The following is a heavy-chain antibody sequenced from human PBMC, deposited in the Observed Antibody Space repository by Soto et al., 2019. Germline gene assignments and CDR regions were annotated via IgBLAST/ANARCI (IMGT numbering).Heavy chain of an antibody. Sequence: EWMGIIYPGDSDTRYSPSFQGQVTISADKSISTAYXXWXSLXASDTAMYYCAKGYDFWSGSLDYYGMDVWGQGTTVTVSS. V-gene: IGHV5-51*01. CDR2: IYPGDSDT. D-gene: IGHD3-3*01. J-gene: IGHJ6*02. CDR3: AKGYDFWSGSLDYYGMDV.